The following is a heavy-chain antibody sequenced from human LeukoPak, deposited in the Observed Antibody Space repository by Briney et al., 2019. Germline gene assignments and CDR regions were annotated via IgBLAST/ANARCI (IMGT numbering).Heavy chain of an antibody. J-gene: IGHJ4*02. D-gene: IGHD1-26*01. CDR2: IWYDGSNK. CDR3: AKASGEMSGSLDC. CDR1: GFTFSSYG. V-gene: IGHV3-33*06. Sequence: GASLRLSCAASGFTFSSYGMHWVRQAPGKGLEWVAVIWYDGSNKCYADSVRGRFTISRDNSKNTLYLQMNSLRAEDTAVYYCAKASGEMSGSLDCWGQGSLVTVSS.